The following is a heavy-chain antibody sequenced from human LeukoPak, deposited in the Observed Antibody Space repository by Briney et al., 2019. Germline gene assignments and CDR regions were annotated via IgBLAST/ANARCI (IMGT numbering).Heavy chain of an antibody. Sequence: GGSLRLSCAASGFTFSSYGMHWVRQAPGKGLEWVAVIWDDGGNKFYADSVKGRFTISRDNSKNTLYLQMNSLRAEDTAVYYCARDRDSSDWYNEVFDYWGQGTLVTVSS. CDR1: GFTFSSYG. CDR2: IWDDGGNK. J-gene: IGHJ4*02. D-gene: IGHD6-19*01. CDR3: ARDRDSSDWYNEVFDY. V-gene: IGHV3-33*01.